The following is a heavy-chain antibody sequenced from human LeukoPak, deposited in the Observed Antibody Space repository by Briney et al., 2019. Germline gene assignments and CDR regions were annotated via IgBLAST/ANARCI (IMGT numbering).Heavy chain of an antibody. Sequence: ASVKVSCKASGYTFTGYYMHWVRQAPGQGLEWMGWINPNSGGTNYAQKFQGWVTMTRDTSISTAYMELSRLRSDDTAVYYCARAPRGSSYSAFDIWGQGTMVTVSS. V-gene: IGHV1-2*04. CDR3: ARAPRGSSYSAFDI. J-gene: IGHJ3*02. CDR1: GYTFTGYY. D-gene: IGHD6-13*01. CDR2: INPNSGGT.